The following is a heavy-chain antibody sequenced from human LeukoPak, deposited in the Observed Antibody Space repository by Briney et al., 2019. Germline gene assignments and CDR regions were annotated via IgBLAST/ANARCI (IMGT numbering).Heavy chain of an antibody. Sequence: SETLSLTCAVYGGSFSDYYWTWIRQPPGKGLEWIGEINHSGSPNNNPSLKSRVSISFDTSKNQFSLKLTSVTAADTAVYYCGSRRTAMFGVIKGPVDYWGQGTLVTVSS. D-gene: IGHD3-3*01. V-gene: IGHV4-34*01. CDR1: GGSFSDYY. CDR2: INHSGSP. CDR3: GSRRTAMFGVIKGPVDY. J-gene: IGHJ4*02.